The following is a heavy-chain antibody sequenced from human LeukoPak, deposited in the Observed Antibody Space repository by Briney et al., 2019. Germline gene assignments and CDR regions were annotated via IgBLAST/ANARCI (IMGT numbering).Heavy chain of an antibody. J-gene: IGHJ3*01. CDR3: ARDMQLSP. V-gene: IGHV3-23*01. D-gene: IGHD3-16*02. Sequence: GGSLRLSCAASGFTFSGSAMSWVRQAPGEGLEWVSLIRYNGADSYYADSVRGRCTISRDNSKNTLFLQMNSLSAEETAIYYCARDMQLSPWGLGTMVTVPS. CDR1: GFTFSGSA. CDR2: IRYNGADS.